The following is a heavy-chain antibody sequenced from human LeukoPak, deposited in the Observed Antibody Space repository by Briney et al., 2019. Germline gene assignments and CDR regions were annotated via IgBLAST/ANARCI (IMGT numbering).Heavy chain of an antibody. CDR1: GDSISSYY. CDR3: ARDGMGHGRGNDY. Sequence: SETLSLTCTVSGDSISSYYWSWIRQPPGKGLEWIGYIYYSGSTNYNPSLKSRVTISVDTSKNQFSLKLSSVTAADTAVYYCARDGMGHGRGNDYWGQGTLVTVSS. CDR2: IYYSGST. D-gene: IGHD4-23*01. J-gene: IGHJ4*02. V-gene: IGHV4-59*12.